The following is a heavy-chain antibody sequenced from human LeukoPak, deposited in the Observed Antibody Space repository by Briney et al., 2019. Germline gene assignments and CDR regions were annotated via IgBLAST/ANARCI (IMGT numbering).Heavy chain of an antibody. CDR3: AIRDGYNHGGFGY. V-gene: IGHV4-34*01. CDR2: INHSGST. D-gene: IGHD5-24*01. Sequence: SPSETLSLTCAVYGGSFSGYYWSWIRQPPGKGLEWSGEINHSGSTNYNPSLKSRVTISVDTSKNQFSLKLSSVTAADTAVYYCAIRDGYNHGGFGYWGQGTLVTVSS. CDR1: GGSFSGYY. J-gene: IGHJ4*02.